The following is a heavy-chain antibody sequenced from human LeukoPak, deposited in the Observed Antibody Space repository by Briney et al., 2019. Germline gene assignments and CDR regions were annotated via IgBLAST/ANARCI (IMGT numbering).Heavy chain of an antibody. Sequence: ASVKVSFKASGYTFTVYYMHWVRQAPGQGLEWMGRINPNSGGTNYAQKFQGRVTMTRDTSISTAYMELSRLRSDDTAVYYCARQTMVRGVITPFDYWGQGTLVTVSS. D-gene: IGHD3-10*01. CDR1: GYTFTVYY. J-gene: IGHJ4*02. V-gene: IGHV1-2*06. CDR2: INPNSGGT. CDR3: ARQTMVRGVITPFDY.